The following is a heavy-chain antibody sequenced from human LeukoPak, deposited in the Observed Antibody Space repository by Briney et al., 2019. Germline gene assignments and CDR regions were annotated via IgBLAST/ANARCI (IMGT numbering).Heavy chain of an antibody. Sequence: GASVKVSCKASGYTFTSYYMHWVRQAPGQGLAWMGIINPSGGSTSYAQKFQSRVTMTRDMSTSTVYMELSSLRSEDTAVYYCARRDIVRGFDYWGQGTLVTVSS. D-gene: IGHD2-8*01. CDR3: ARRDIVRGFDY. CDR1: GYTFTSYY. CDR2: INPSGGST. V-gene: IGHV1-46*01. J-gene: IGHJ4*02.